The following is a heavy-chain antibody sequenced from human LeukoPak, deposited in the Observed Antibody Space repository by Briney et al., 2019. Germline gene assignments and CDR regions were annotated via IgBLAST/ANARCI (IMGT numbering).Heavy chain of an antibody. J-gene: IGHJ4*02. Sequence: GGSLRLSCAASGFTFSSCGMHWVRQAPGKGLEWVAVIWYDGTNKYYADSVKGRFTISRDNSKNTLYLQMNSLRAEDTAVYYCARGRDGYNWIDYWGRGTLVTVSS. D-gene: IGHD5-24*01. CDR2: IWYDGTNK. V-gene: IGHV3-33*01. CDR3: ARGRDGYNWIDY. CDR1: GFTFSSCG.